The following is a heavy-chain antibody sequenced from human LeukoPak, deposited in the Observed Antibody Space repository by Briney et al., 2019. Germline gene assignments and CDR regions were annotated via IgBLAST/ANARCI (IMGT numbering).Heavy chain of an antibody. CDR2: INPSGGST. CDR1: GYTFTSYY. V-gene: IGHV1-46*01. J-gene: IGHJ4*02. CDR3: ANGPDGYNTY. Sequence: GASVKVSCKASGYTFTSYYMHWVRQAPGQGLEWMGIINPSGGSTSYAQKFQGRVTITRDRSMTTAYMELSSLRSEDTAMYYCANGPDGYNTYWGQGTLVTVSS. D-gene: IGHD5-24*01.